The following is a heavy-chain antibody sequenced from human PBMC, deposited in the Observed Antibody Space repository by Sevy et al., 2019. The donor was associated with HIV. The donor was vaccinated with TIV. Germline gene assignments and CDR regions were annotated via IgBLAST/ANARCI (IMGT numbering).Heavy chain of an antibody. D-gene: IGHD3-22*01. CDR1: GYTLTQVS. J-gene: IGHJ4*02. CDR3: ATTKDYYDSSGCPFDY. Sequence: ASVKVSCKVSGYTLTQVSMHWVRQAPGEGLEWMGSFDPEDGETIYAQKFQGRVTMTEDKSTDTVYMELNSLRFEDTAVYFCATTKDYYDSSGCPFDYWGQGTLVTVSS. CDR2: FDPEDGET. V-gene: IGHV1-24*01.